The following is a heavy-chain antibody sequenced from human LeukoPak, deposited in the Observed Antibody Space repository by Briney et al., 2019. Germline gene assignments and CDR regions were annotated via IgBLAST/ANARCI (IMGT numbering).Heavy chain of an antibody. J-gene: IGHJ6*02. CDR1: GFSFSDSY. CDR2: ISSSETTT. Sequence: GGSLRLSCAASGFSFSDSYMTWIRQAPGKGLECVAYISSSETTTWYADSVKGRFTISRDNAKKSLYLQMNNLSAEDTAVYYCVRVLAAGFRMDVWGQGTKVTISS. CDR3: VRVLAAGFRMDV. D-gene: IGHD6-13*01. V-gene: IGHV3-11*01.